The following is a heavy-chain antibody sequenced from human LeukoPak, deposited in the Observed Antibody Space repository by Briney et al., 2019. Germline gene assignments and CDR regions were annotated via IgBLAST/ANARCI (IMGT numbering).Heavy chain of an antibody. CDR3: ASEIFGSGCYPDF. D-gene: IGHD3-10*01. J-gene: IGHJ4*02. V-gene: IGHV3-33*01. CDR1: GFAFNTYA. Sequence: GGSLRLSCAASGFAFNTYAMHWVRQAPGKGLEWVTLIWHDGSHKFYIDSVRGRFTISRDNSKNTVYLQMNGLRAEDTAVYYCASEIFGSGCYPDFWGQGALVTVSS. CDR2: IWHDGSHK.